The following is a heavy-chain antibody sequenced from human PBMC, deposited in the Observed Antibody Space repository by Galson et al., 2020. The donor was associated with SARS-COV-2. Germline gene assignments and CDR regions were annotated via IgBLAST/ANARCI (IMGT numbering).Heavy chain of an antibody. CDR2: IGDRRSTI. D-gene: IGHD3-22*01. Sequence: TGGSLRLSCAASGFTFSYYWMSWVRQAPGKGLEWVSYIGDRRSTIYYADSVKGRFTISRDNAKNSLYLQMNSLRDEDTAVYYCARQGLRRMYYDSSGAYGGALDIWGQGTMVTVSS. CDR1: GFTFSYYW. J-gene: IGHJ3*02. V-gene: IGHV3-48*02. CDR3: ARQGLRRMYYDSSGAYGGALDI.